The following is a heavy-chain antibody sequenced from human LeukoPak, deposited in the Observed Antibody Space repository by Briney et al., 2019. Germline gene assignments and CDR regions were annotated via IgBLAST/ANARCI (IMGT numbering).Heavy chain of an antibody. Sequence: SETLSLTCTVSGGSISSSSYYWGWIRQPPGKGLEWIGSIYYSGSTYYNPSLKSRVTISVDTSKNQFSLKLSSVTAADTAVYYCAKGIAARGNYYYYMDVWGKGTTVTVSS. CDR3: AKGIAARGNYYYYMDV. V-gene: IGHV4-39*07. CDR2: IYYSGST. CDR1: GGSISSSSYY. D-gene: IGHD6-6*01. J-gene: IGHJ6*03.